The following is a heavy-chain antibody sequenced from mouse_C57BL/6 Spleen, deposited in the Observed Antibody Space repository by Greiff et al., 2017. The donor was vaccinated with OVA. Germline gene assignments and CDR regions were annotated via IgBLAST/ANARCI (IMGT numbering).Heavy chain of an antibody. CDR2: IYPGSGST. CDR1: GYTFTSYW. D-gene: IGHD4-1*01. V-gene: IGHV1-55*01. J-gene: IGHJ4*01. Sequence: VQLQQPGAELVKPGASVKMSCKASGYTFTSYWITWVKQRPGQGLEWIGDIYPGSGSTNYNEKFKSKATLTVDTSSSTAYMQLSSLTSEDSAVYYCAREGRTGLYAMDYWGQGTSVTVSS. CDR3: AREGRTGLYAMDY.